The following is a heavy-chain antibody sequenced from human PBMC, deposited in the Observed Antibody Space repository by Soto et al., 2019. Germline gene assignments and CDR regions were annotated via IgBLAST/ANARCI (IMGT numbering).Heavy chain of an antibody. CDR3: ARVSGGGSPREGLEYYYGMDV. V-gene: IGHV3-21*06. CDR2: ISTSSTYI. J-gene: IGHJ6*02. CDR1: GFTFSSSS. D-gene: IGHD1-26*01. Sequence: GGSLRLSCAASGFTFSSSSMSWVRQAPGKGLEWVSSISTSSTYIHYADSVKGRFTISRDNAHNSLYLQMNSLRVEDTAVYYCARVSGGGSPREGLEYYYGMDVWGQGTTVTVSS.